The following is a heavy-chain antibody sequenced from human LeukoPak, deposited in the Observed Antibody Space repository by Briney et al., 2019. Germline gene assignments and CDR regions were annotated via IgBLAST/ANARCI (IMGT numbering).Heavy chain of an antibody. V-gene: IGHV1-46*01. J-gene: IGHJ4*02. CDR3: ARDHGGGGLRGFDY. CDR2: INPSGGST. CDR1: GYTFSSNC. D-gene: IGHD2-21*01. Sequence: ASVKVSCKASGYTFSSNCMHWVRQAPGQGLEWMGIINPSGGSTTHAQKFQGRVTMTRDTSTSTVYMELSSLRSEDTAVYYCARDHGGGGLRGFDYWGQGTLVTVSS.